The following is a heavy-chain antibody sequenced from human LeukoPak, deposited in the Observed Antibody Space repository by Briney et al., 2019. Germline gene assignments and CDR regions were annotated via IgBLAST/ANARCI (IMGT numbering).Heavy chain of an antibody. V-gene: IGHV1-46*01. D-gene: IGHD6-13*01. CDR3: ARGTSSWTFDY. Sequence: ASVKVSCKASGYTFTSYYMHWVRQAPGQELEWMAIINLSGGSTSYAQKFQGRVTMTRDTSTTTVYMELSSLRSEDTAVYYCARGTSSWTFDYWGQGTLVTVSS. J-gene: IGHJ4*02. CDR2: INLSGGST. CDR1: GYTFTSYY.